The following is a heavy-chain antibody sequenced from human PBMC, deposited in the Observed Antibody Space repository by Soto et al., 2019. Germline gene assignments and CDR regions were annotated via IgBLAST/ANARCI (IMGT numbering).Heavy chain of an antibody. D-gene: IGHD3-22*01. CDR2: INPSGGST. CDR1: GYTFTSYY. V-gene: IGHV1-46*01. Sequence: GASVKVSCKASGYTFTSYYMHWVRQAPGQGLEWMGIINPSGGSTSYAQKFQGRVTMTRDTSTSTVYMELSSLRSEDTAVYYCARSYYYDSSGYHSDAFDIWGQGTMVTVSS. J-gene: IGHJ3*02. CDR3: ARSYYYDSSGYHSDAFDI.